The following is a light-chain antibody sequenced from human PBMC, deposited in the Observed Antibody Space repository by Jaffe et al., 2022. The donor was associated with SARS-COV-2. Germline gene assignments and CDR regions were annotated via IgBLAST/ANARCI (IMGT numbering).Light chain of an antibody. V-gene: IGLV1-44*01. J-gene: IGLJ3*02. CDR3: AAWDDTLSGQGV. CDR1: SSNIGRNS. Sequence: QSVLTQPPSASGTPGQRVTISCSGSSSNIGRNSVNWYQQFPGTAPKLLIYSNNQRPSGVPDRFSGSNSGTSASLAISGLQSDDEADYYCAAWDDTLSGQGVFGGGTKLTVL. CDR2: SNN.